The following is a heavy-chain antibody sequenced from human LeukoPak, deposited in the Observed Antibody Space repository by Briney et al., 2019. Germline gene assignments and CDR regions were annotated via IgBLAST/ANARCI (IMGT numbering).Heavy chain of an antibody. CDR1: GFTFNSYS. CDR2: ISSSSSYI. V-gene: IGHV3-21*01. D-gene: IGHD3-10*01. Sequence: GGSLRLSCAASGFTFNSYSMNWVRQAPGKGLEWVSSISSSSSYIYYADSVKGRFTISRDNAKNSLYLQMNSLRAEDTAVYYCASTSTRLLSFGELEYNWFDPWGQGTLVTVSS. J-gene: IGHJ5*02. CDR3: ASTSTRLLSFGELEYNWFDP.